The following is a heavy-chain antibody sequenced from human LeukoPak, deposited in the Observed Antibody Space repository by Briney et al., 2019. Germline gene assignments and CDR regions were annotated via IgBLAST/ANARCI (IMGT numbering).Heavy chain of an antibody. CDR3: ARGPNWVDY. V-gene: IGHV4-34*01. Sequence: PSETLSLTCAVYGGSFSGYYWSWIRQPPGKGLEWIGEINHSGSTNYNPSLKSRVTISVDTSKNQFSLKLSSVTAADTAVYYCARGPNWVDYWGQGTLVTVSS. CDR1: GGSFSGYY. CDR2: INHSGST. D-gene: IGHD7-27*01. J-gene: IGHJ4*02.